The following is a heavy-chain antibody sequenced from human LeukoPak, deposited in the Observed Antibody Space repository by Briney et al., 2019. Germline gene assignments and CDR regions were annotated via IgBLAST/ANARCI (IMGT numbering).Heavy chain of an antibody. J-gene: IGHJ1*01. CDR2: INYGGAT. Sequence: SETLSLTCRVSGGSISGSDFYWGWIRQPPGKGLEWIGSINYGGATYYKPSLRSRVTMSVDMSKNEFSLELKSVTAADTAMYYCARLGPGGWYKGAYVQHWGQGTLVTV. V-gene: IGHV4-39*01. CDR1: GGSISGSDFY. CDR3: ARLGPGGWYKGAYVQH. D-gene: IGHD6-19*01.